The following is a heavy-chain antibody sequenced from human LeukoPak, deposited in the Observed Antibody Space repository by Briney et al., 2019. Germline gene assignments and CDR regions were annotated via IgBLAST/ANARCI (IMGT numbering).Heavy chain of an antibody. V-gene: IGHV3-21*01. CDR3: AKSPYMTTDYYYMDV. CDR2: ISSSSSYI. Sequence: GGSLRLSCAASGFTFSSYSMNWVRQAPGKGLEWVSSISSSSSYIYYADSVKGRFTISRDNAKNSLYLQMNSLRAEDTAVYYCAKSPYMTTDYYYMDVWGKGTTVTVSS. D-gene: IGHD4-17*01. J-gene: IGHJ6*03. CDR1: GFTFSSYS.